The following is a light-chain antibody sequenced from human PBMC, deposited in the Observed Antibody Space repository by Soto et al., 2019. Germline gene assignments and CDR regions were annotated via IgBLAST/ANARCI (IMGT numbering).Light chain of an antibody. V-gene: IGKV1-5*03. Sequence: DIQMTQSPSTLSASVGDRVTITCRASQSISSWLAWYQQKPGTAPNLLIYKAYTLQSGVPSRFSGSGSGTEFTLTISSLQPDDSATYYCQQYNDNWTFGQGNKVEIK. CDR3: QQYNDNWT. J-gene: IGKJ1*01. CDR2: KAY. CDR1: QSISSW.